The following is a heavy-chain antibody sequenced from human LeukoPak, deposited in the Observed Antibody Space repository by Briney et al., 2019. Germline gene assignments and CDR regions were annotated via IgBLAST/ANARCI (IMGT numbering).Heavy chain of an antibody. J-gene: IGHJ4*02. CDR1: GYTFTNYA. V-gene: IGHV7-4-1*02. D-gene: IGHD1-1*01. CDR2: INTNTGNP. CDR3: ARSAPTNYLDY. Sequence: ASVKVSCKASGYTFTNYAMNWVRQAPGQGLEWMGWINTNTGNPTYAQGFTGRFVFSLDTSVSTAYLQISGLKADDTAVYYCARSAPTNYLDYWGQGTLVTVSS.